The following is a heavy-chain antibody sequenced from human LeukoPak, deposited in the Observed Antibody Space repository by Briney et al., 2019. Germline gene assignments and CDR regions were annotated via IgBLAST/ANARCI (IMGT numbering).Heavy chain of an antibody. V-gene: IGHV3-9*01. J-gene: IGHJ4*02. CDR3: AKDSIQYPTYFDY. CDR1: GFTFDDYA. CDR2: ISWNSGSI. D-gene: IGHD4-11*01. Sequence: GGSLRLSCAASGFTFDDYAMHWVRQAPGKGLEWVSGISWNSGSIGYADSVKGRFTISRDNAKNSLYLQMNSLRAEDTALYYCAKDSIQYPTYFDYWGQGTLVTVSS.